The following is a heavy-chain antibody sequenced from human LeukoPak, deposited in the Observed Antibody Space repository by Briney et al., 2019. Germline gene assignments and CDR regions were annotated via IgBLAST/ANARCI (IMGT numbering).Heavy chain of an antibody. Sequence: ASVKVSCKASGYTFTTYGISWMRQAPGQGLEWVGWVSGHNGNKNYAQKLQGRVTMTTDTSTSTAYMELRSLRSDDTAVYYCARDTSYGFWSDPTELFDIWGQGTMVTVSS. D-gene: IGHD3-3*01. V-gene: IGHV1-18*01. CDR2: VSGHNGNK. CDR3: ARDTSYGFWSDPTELFDI. J-gene: IGHJ3*02. CDR1: GYTFTTYG.